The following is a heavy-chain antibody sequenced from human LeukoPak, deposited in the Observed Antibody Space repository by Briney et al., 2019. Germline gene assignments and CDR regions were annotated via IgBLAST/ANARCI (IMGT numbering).Heavy chain of an antibody. J-gene: IGHJ4*02. V-gene: IGHV3-48*04. CDR1: GFTFSDYR. CDR2: ISNDLSTI. CDR3: ASAHCSGGSCYGDY. D-gene: IGHD2-15*01. Sequence: GGSLRLSCAASGFTFSDYRMNWVRQAPGKGLEWISYISNDLSTIHYAASVKGRFTISRDNARNSLYLQMDSLRAEDTAVYYCASAHCSGGSCYGDYWGQGTLVTVSS.